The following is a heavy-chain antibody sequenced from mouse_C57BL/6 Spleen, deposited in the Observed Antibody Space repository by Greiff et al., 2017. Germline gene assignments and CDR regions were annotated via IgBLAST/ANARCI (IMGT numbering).Heavy chain of an antibody. CDR1: GYTFTSYW. V-gene: IGHV1-50*01. J-gene: IGHJ2*01. CDR3: ARGGVSMVKDY. CDR2: IDPSDSYT. D-gene: IGHD2-3*01. Sequence: VQLQQPGAELVKPGASVKLSCKASGYTFTSYWMQWVKQRPGPGLEWIGEIDPSDSYTNYNQKFKGKATLTVDTSSSTAYMQLSSLTSEDSAVYYCARGGVSMVKDYWGQGTTLTVSS.